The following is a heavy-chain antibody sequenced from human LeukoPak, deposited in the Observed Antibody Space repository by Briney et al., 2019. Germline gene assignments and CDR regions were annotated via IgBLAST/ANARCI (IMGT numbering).Heavy chain of an antibody. D-gene: IGHD2-2*01. V-gene: IGHV4-34*01. CDR2: INHSGST. J-gene: IGHJ5*02. Sequence: SETLSLTCAVYGGSFSGYYWSWIRQPPGKGLEWIGEINHSGSTNYNPSLKSRVTISVDTSKNQFSLTLSSVTAAATAVYYGAGGPRAGRGSSTSCYGGGRSRDNWFDPWGQGTLVTVSS. CDR3: AGGPRAGRGSSTSCYGGGRSRDNWFDP. CDR1: GGSFSGYY.